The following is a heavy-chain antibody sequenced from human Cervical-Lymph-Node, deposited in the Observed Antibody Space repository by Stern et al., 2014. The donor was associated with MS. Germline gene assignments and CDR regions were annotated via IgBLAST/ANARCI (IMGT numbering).Heavy chain of an antibody. D-gene: IGHD6-6*01. CDR1: GFTFSSYG. J-gene: IGHJ6*02. Sequence: DQLVESGGGVVQPGRSLRLSCAASGFTFSSYGMHWVRQAPGKGLEWVAVIWYDGSNKYYADSVKGRFTISRDNSKNTLYLQMNSLRAEDTAVYYCARDPSIAARFYYYGMDVWGQGTTVTVSS. CDR2: IWYDGSNK. CDR3: ARDPSIAARFYYYGMDV. V-gene: IGHV3-33*01.